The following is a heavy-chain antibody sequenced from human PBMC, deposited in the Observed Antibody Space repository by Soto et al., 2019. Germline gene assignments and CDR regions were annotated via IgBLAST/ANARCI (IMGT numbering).Heavy chain of an antibody. CDR1: GGSITSSSHY. CDR3: ARHDGFSSGWIFDY. D-gene: IGHD6-19*01. J-gene: IGHJ4*01. CDR2: IYYDGNT. Sequence: SETLSLTCTVSGGSITSSSHYWGWIRQPPGKGLECIGNIYYDGNTYYNPSLKSRVTISLDTSKNQFSLRLNSVTAADTAVYYCARHDGFSSGWIFDYWGHGTLVTVSS. V-gene: IGHV4-39*01.